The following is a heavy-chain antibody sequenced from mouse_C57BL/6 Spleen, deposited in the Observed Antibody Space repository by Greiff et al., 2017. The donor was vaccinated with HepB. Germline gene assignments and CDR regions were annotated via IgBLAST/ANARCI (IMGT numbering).Heavy chain of an antibody. CDR2: ISTYYGDA. V-gene: IGHV1-67*01. J-gene: IGHJ2*01. CDR3: AKGGFITTVVADY. D-gene: IGHD1-1*01. Sequence: VKLQESGPELVRPGVSVKISCKGSGYTFTDYAMHWVKQSHAKSLEWIGVISTYYGDASYNQKFKDKATMTVDKSSSTAYMELASLTSEDSAVYYCAKGGFITTVVADYWGQGTTLTVSS. CDR1: GYTFTDYA.